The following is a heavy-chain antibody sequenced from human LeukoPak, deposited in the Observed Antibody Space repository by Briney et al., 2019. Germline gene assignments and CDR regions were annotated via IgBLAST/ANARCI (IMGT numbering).Heavy chain of an antibody. V-gene: IGHV4-61*01. CDR1: GGSVSSGSYY. Sequence: SETLSLTCTVSGGSVSSGSYYWSWIRQPPGKGLEWIGYIYYSGSTNYNPSLKSRVTISVDTSENQFSLKLSSVTAADTAVYYCARDGHRDNSSSWYSPYYYYYYGMDVWGQGTTVTVSS. CDR2: IYYSGST. J-gene: IGHJ6*02. CDR3: ARDGHRDNSSSWYSPYYYYYYGMDV. D-gene: IGHD6-13*01.